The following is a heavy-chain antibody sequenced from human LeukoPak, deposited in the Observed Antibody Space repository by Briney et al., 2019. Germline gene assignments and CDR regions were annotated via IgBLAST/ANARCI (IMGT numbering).Heavy chain of an antibody. CDR1: GYTFTSYY. V-gene: IGHV1-46*01. J-gene: IGHJ4*02. D-gene: IGHD3-9*01. CDR3: ARAGHDILTGYRRPFDY. CDR2: INPSGGST. Sequence: ASVKVSCKASGYTFTSYYMHWVRQAPGQGLEWMGIINPSGGSTSYAQKFQGRVTMTRDTSTSTVYMELSSLRSEDTAVYYCARAGHDILTGYRRPFDYWGQGTLVTVSS.